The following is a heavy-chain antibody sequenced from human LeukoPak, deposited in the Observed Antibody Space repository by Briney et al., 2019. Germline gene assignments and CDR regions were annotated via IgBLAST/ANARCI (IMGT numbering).Heavy chain of an antibody. CDR2: ISPNSGGT. Sequence: ASVKVSCKAFGYTSTVYYMHWVRQAPGHGLEWMGWISPNSGGTNYAQKFQGRVTMTSDTPISTAYMELSRLRSDDTAVYYCARGDTIFDAGSLDYWGQGTLVTVSS. J-gene: IGHJ4*02. V-gene: IGHV1-2*02. CDR3: ARGDTIFDAGSLDY. D-gene: IGHD3-3*01. CDR1: GYTSTVYY.